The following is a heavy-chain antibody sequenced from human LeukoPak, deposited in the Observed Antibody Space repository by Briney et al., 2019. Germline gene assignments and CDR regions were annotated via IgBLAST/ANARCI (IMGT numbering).Heavy chain of an antibody. CDR1: GYTFSTYY. CDR3: ARVGFSPRGFAFDI. CDR2: INPNSGGT. D-gene: IGHD3-3*01. V-gene: IGHV1-2*04. Sequence: ASVKVSCKASGYTFSTYYMHWVRQAPGQGLEWMGWINPNSGGTNYAQKFQGWVTMTRDTSISTAYMELSRLRSDDTAVYYCARVGFSPRGFAFDIWGQGTMVTVSS. J-gene: IGHJ3*02.